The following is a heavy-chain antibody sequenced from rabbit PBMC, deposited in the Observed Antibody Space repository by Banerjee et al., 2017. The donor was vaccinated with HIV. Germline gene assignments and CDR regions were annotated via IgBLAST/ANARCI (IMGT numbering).Heavy chain of an antibody. J-gene: IGHJ4*01. Sequence: QSLEESGGGLVKPEGSLTLTCKASGFDFSSGYDMCWVRQAPGKGPEWIACIYTTDGATVYASWAKGRFTISKTSSTVTLQMTSLTAADTATYFCARSSGYYHVYYFTLWGPGTLVTVS. V-gene: IGHV1S40*01. CDR2: IYTTDGAT. CDR3: ARSSGYYHVYYFTL. D-gene: IGHD1-1*01. CDR1: GFDFSSGYD.